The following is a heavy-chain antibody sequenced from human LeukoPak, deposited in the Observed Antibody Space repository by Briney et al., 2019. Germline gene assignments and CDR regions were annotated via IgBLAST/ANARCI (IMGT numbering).Heavy chain of an antibody. CDR1: GFTFTTYA. Sequence: GGSLSLSCAASGFTFTTYAMNWVRQAPGKGLEWVSSISSTGRHINYADSMKGRFTISRDNAKNSPYLQMNNLRAEDTAVYYCARDSDSSSRYMDYFDYWGQGALVTVSS. V-gene: IGHV3-21*01. D-gene: IGHD3-22*01. J-gene: IGHJ4*02. CDR3: ARDSDSSSRYMDYFDY. CDR2: ISSTGRHI.